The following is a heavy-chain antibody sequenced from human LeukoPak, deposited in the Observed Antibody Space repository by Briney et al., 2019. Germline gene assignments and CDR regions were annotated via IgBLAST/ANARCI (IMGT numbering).Heavy chain of an antibody. V-gene: IGHV4-39*01. D-gene: IGHD5-18*01. CDR3: VSPRGLSYGYFDY. CDR2: IYYSKNT. J-gene: IGHJ4*02. CDR1: GGSISSSSAY. Sequence: PSETLSLTCTVSGGSISSSSAYWGWIRQPPGKGLEWIGSIYYSKNTYYNPSLKSRVTISADTSKNQFSLTLGSVSATDTAVYYCVSPRGLSYGYFDYWGQGTLVTVSS.